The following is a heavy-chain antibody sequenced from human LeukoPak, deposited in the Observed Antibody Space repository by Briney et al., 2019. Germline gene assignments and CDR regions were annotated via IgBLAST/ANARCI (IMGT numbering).Heavy chain of an antibody. CDR2: MNPNSGNT. D-gene: IGHD3-22*01. J-gene: IGHJ4*02. CDR1: GYTFTSYD. V-gene: IGHV1-8*01. CDR3: ARGVRYHRGSSGYYPFPY. Sequence: ASVKVSCKASGYTFTSYDINWVRPATGQGLEWMGWMNPNSGNTGYAQKFQGRVTMTRNTSISTAYMELSSLRSEDTAVYYCARGVRYHRGSSGYYPFPYWGQGTLVTVSS.